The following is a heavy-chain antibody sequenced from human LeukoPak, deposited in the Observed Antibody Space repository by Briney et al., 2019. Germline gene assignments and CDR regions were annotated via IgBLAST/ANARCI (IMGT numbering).Heavy chain of an antibody. CDR2: ISGSGGST. J-gene: IGHJ4*02. D-gene: IGHD1-26*01. V-gene: IGHV3-23*01. CDR3: ARLVGATTPYYFDY. CDR1: GFTFSSYA. Sequence: GGSLRLSCAASGFTFSSYAMSWVRQAPGKGLEWVSAISGSGGSTYCADSVKGRFTISRDNSKNTLYLQMNSLRAEDTAVYYCARLVGATTPYYFDYWGQGTLVTVSS.